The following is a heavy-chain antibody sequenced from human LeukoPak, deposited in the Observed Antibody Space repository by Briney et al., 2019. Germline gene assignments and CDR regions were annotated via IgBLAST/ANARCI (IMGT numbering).Heavy chain of an antibody. CDR3: AREADCTNGVCYGGFWYYYYMDV. D-gene: IGHD2-8*01. CDR2: IYTSGST. Sequence: PSETLSLTCTVSGGSISSYYWSWIRQPAGKGLEWIGRIYTSGSTNYNPSLKSRVTMSVDTSKNQFSLKLSSVTAADTAVYYCAREADCTNGVCYGGFWYYYYMDVWGKGTTVTVSS. CDR1: GGSISSYY. V-gene: IGHV4-4*07. J-gene: IGHJ6*03.